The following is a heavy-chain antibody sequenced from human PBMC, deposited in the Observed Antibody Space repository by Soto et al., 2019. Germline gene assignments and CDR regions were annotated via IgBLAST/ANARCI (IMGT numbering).Heavy chain of an antibody. V-gene: IGHV4-61*01. J-gene: IGHJ4*02. D-gene: IGHD1-7*01. CDR2: IYYSGST. CDR1: GGSVSSGSCY. Sequence: PSVTLSLTCTVAGGSVSSGSCYWSWIRKPPGKGLEWIGYIYYSGSTNYNPSLKSRVTISVDTSKNQFSLKLSSVTAADTAVYYCARVPLELRSALDYWGQGTLVTVSS. CDR3: ARVPLELRSALDY.